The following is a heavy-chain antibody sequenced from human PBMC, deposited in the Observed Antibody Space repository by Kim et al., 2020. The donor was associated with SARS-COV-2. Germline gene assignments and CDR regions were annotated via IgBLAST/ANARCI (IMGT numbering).Heavy chain of an antibody. CDR3: ARGRDLIITAGPYYYYGMDV. CDR2: VNSDGSIA. D-gene: IGHD6-6*01. Sequence: GGSLRLSCAASGFTFSSYWMHWVRQVPGKGLVWVSRVNSDGSIATYADSVKGRFTISRDNAKNTLYLQMNSLRAEDTAVYYCARGRDLIITAGPYYYYGMDVWGQGTTVTVSS. V-gene: IGHV3-74*01. J-gene: IGHJ6*02. CDR1: GFTFSSYW.